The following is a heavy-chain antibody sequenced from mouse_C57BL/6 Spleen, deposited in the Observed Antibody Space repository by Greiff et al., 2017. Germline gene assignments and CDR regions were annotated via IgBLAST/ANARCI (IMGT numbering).Heavy chain of an antibody. J-gene: IGHJ4*01. D-gene: IGHD2-4*01. V-gene: IGHV7-3*01. CDR1: GFTFTDYY. Sequence: EVMLVESGGGLVQPGGSLSLSCAASGFTFTDYYMSWVRQPPGKALEWLGFIRNKANGYTTEYSASVKGRFTISRDNSQSILYLQKNALRAEDSATYYCARRNYDYEGYAMDCWGQGTSVTVSS. CDR3: ARRNYDYEGYAMDC. CDR2: IRNKANGYTT.